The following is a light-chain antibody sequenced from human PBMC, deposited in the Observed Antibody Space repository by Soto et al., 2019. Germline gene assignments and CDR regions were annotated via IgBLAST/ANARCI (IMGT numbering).Light chain of an antibody. V-gene: IGKV3-20*01. CDR1: RSVSSNY. J-gene: IGKJ1*01. CDR2: RAS. CDR3: QHYGSSPRT. Sequence: IGLTQSPCPLSWSPGETATLSWRASRSVSSNYLAWYQQRHGQAPRLFINRASNRATGIPDRFTGSGYGTDFNLTINRLETADFAVYYCQHYGSSPRTFGQGTKVDIK.